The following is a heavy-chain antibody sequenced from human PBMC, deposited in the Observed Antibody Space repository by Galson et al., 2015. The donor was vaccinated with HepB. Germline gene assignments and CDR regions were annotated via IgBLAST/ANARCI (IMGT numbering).Heavy chain of an antibody. CDR3: VKRGPNDGGAFDI. J-gene: IGHJ3*02. Sequence: SLRLSCAASGFTFSIYAMSWVRQAPGKGLEWVSSISSGGDNTHYADSAKGRFTISRDKSKNTLHIQMNSLRAEDTALYYCVKRGPNDGGAFDIWGQGTMVTVSS. V-gene: IGHV3-23*01. D-gene: IGHD3-16*01. CDR2: ISSGGDNT. CDR1: GFTFSIYA.